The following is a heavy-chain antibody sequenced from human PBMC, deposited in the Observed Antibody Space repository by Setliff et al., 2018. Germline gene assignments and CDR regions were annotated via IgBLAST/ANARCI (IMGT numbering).Heavy chain of an antibody. J-gene: IGHJ4*02. CDR1: GYTFTNYG. Sequence: ASVKVSCKASGYTFTNYGISWVRQAPGQGLEWMGYIKSYNGDTYFARNLQGRLSMTTDASSSTAYMELTSLRSDDTAMYYCARDAEHYDTDENPIFDYWGQGTLVTVSS. CDR3: ARDAEHYDTDENPIFDY. D-gene: IGHD3-9*01. CDR2: IKSYNGDT. V-gene: IGHV1-18*01.